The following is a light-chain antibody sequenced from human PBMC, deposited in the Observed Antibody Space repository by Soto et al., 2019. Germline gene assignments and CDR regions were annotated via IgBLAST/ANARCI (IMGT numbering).Light chain of an antibody. J-gene: IGLJ1*01. Sequence: QSALTQPASVSGSPGQSITISCTGTSSDVGGYNYVSWYQQHAGKAPKLMIYEVSNRPSGVSNRFSGSKSGNTASLTISGLQAEDEADYYCSSYTSSSTPYVFGIGTKLTVL. CDR2: EVS. CDR1: SSDVGGYNY. CDR3: SSYTSSSTPYV. V-gene: IGLV2-14*01.